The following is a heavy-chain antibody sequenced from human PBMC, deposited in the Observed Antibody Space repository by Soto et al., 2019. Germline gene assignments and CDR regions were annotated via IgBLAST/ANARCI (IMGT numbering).Heavy chain of an antibody. CDR2: VNSDGTIT. V-gene: IGHV3-74*03. D-gene: IGHD3-22*01. Sequence: GESLKISCGTSGFDFRNAWMHGVRQSPGKGLVWVSHVNSDGTITTYADSVKVRFTIPRDNSKNTLYMQMNSLRAEDAAVYYCAMPWASSGYYLEDGFDYWGQGTLVTVSS. J-gene: IGHJ4*02. CDR1: GFDFRNAW. CDR3: AMPWASSGYYLEDGFDY.